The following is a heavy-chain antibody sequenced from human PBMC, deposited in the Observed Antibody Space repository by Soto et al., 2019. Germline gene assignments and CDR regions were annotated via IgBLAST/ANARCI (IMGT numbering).Heavy chain of an antibody. D-gene: IGHD3-10*02. V-gene: IGHV4-59*08. CDR1: GGSISNYY. CDR2: IYYTRSTT. J-gene: IGHJ6*02. Sequence: QVQLQESGPGLVKPSETLSLTCTVSGGSISNYYWSWIRQPPGKGLEWVGDIYYTRSTTSYNPSLESPVTLSVDTSETQLSLQRSTVPAADTAVYYWARHQDVRGVVVPFHYYGMDVWGQGTTVTVSS. CDR3: ARHQDVRGVVVPFHYYGMDV.